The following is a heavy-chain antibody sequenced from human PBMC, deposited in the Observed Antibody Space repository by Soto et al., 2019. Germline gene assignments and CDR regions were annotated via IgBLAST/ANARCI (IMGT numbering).Heavy chain of an antibody. CDR2: IYHSGST. CDR3: ARGLRLDY. D-gene: IGHD4-17*01. Sequence: TLSLTYAVSGGSISSGGYSWSWIRQPPGKGLEWIGYIYHSGSTYYNPSLKSRVTISVDRSKNQFSLKPSSVTAEDSAGYYCARGLRLDYWGQGTLVAVSS. CDR1: GGSISSGGYS. J-gene: IGHJ4*02. V-gene: IGHV4-30-2*01.